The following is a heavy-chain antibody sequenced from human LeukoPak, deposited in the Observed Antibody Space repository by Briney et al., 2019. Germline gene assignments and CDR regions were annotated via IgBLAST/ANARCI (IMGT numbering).Heavy chain of an antibody. CDR2: IKQDGSEK. V-gene: IGHV3-7*01. Sequence: GGSLRLSCAASGFTLISYWMTWVRQAPGKGLEWVANIKQDGSEKYYVDSVKGRFTISRDNAKNSLYLQMNSLRVEDTAVYYCARVGAAASSFFNWFDPWGQGTLVTVSS. CDR3: ARVGAAASSFFNWFDP. J-gene: IGHJ5*02. D-gene: IGHD6-13*01. CDR1: GFTLISYW.